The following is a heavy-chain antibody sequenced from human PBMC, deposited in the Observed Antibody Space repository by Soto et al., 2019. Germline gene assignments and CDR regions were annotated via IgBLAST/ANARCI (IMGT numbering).Heavy chain of an antibody. CDR3: AREAPYDYVWGSYRAYFDY. D-gene: IGHD3-16*02. Sequence: LGESLKISCKGSGYSFTSYWIGWVRQMPGKGLEWMGIIYPGDSDTRYSPSFQGQVTISADKSISTAYLQWSSLKASDTAMYYCAREAPYDYVWGSYRAYFDYWGQGTLVTVSS. V-gene: IGHV5-51*01. CDR2: IYPGDSDT. CDR1: GYSFTSYW. J-gene: IGHJ4*02.